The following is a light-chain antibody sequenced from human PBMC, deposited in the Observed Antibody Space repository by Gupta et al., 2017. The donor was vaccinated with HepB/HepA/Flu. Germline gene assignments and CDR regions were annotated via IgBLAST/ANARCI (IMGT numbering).Light chain of an antibody. CDR2: GAS. Sequence: EIVLTQSPGTLSLSPGERATLSCRASQSVSSSYLAWYQKKPGQAPRLLIYGASSRATGITDRFSGSGDGTDFTLTISRREPEDFAVYYCQQDGSELRGYTFGQGTKLEIK. V-gene: IGKV3-20*01. CDR1: QSVSSSY. J-gene: IGKJ2*01. CDR3: QQDGSELRGYT.